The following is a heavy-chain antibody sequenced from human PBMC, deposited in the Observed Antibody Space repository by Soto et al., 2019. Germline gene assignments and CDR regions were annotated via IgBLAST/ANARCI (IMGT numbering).Heavy chain of an antibody. Sequence: EVQLLESGGDLIQPGGSLRLSCAASGFTFNIYAMTWVRQAPGKGLEWVSAISRYGDFTYYADSVEGRFTISRDNATNTLYWQMTRLRAEDTAVYYCAKDRYLDHDSRGYLFDNWGQGTLVTVSS. D-gene: IGHD3-22*01. J-gene: IGHJ4*02. V-gene: IGHV3-23*01. CDR1: GFTFNIYA. CDR3: AKDRYLDHDSRGYLFDN. CDR2: ISRYGDFT.